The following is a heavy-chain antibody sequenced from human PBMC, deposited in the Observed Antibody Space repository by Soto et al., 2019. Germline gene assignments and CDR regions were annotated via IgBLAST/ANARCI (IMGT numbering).Heavy chain of an antibody. CDR2: ISYDGSNK. V-gene: IGHV3-30*18. CDR3: AKDGAGYDFWSGYSPYYYYYGMDV. J-gene: IGHJ6*02. D-gene: IGHD3-3*01. CDR1: GFTSSSYG. Sequence: PGGSLRLSCAASGFTSSSYGMHWVRQAPGKGLEWVAVISYDGSNKYYADSVKGRFTISRDNSKNTLYLQMNSLRAEDTAVYYCAKDGAGYDFWSGYSPYYYYYGMDVWGQGTTVTVSS.